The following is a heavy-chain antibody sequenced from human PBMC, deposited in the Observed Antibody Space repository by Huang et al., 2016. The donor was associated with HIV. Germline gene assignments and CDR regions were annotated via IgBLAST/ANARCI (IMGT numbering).Heavy chain of an antibody. J-gene: IGHJ4*02. CDR2: ISPEHETT. CDR3: ARGVGNSNRGFDI. D-gene: IGHD5-18*01. Sequence: QVQLVQSGAEMKKSGSSVKVSCKASGGTVSSFSFTWVRKAPGNGLGCMGGISPEHETTDLAQKFLGRVTLTADESTKTAFMEVSGLTSQDTAVYYCARGVGNSNRGFDIWGQGTLVTVS. CDR1: GGTVSSFS. V-gene: IGHV1-69*13.